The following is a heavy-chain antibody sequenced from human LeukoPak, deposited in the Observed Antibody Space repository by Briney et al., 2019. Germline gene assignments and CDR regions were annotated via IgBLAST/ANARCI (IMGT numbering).Heavy chain of an antibody. CDR1: GYTFTRYY. V-gene: IGHV1-2*02. J-gene: IGHJ4*02. D-gene: IGHD6-19*01. Sequence: ASVTVSCKASGYTFTRYYMHWVRQAPGQGLEWMGWINPNSGGSNYAQKFQGRVTMTRDTSISTAYMELSRLRSDDTAVYYCARVHEWLVRTYSFDYWGQGTLVTVSS. CDR3: ARVHEWLVRTYSFDY. CDR2: INPNSGGS.